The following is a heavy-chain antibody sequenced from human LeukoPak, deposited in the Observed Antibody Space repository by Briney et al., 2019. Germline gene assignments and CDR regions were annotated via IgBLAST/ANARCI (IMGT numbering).Heavy chain of an antibody. V-gene: IGHV3-21*06. D-gene: IGHD6-13*01. J-gene: IGHJ5*02. CDR1: GFTFSRYS. CDR2: INSRSNDI. CDR3: AREGRAYRYSSSWYPTPSWFDP. Sequence: GGSLRLSCAASGFTFSRYSMNWVRQAPGKGLEWVSSINSRSNDIYYADSVKGRFTISRDNAKNSLYLQMNSLRAEDTAVYYCAREGRAYRYSSSWYPTPSWFDPWGQGTLVTVSS.